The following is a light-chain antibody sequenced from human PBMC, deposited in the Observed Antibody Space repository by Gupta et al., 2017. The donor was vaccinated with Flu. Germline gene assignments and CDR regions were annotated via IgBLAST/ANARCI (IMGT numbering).Light chain of an antibody. CDR2: DAS. CDR1: QDISKN. J-gene: IGKJ3*01. Sequence: DIQMTQSPSSLSASVGDRVTITCQSSQDISKNLNWYQQKPGRAPKLLIYDASNLETGVPSRFSGSGCGTDFTFTSSSLQPEDIAKYCGQQDDNFPTFGHGTKVDIK. V-gene: IGKV1-33*01. CDR3: QQDDNFPT.